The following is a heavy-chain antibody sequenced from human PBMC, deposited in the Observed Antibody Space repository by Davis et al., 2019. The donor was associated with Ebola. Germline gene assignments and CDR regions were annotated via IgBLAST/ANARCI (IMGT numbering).Heavy chain of an antibody. CDR1: GGSISSGGFS. J-gene: IGHJ4*02. Sequence: MPSETLSLTCAASGGSISSGGFSWSWIRQPPGKGLEWIGDIYHGGSTYYNPSLKSRVTISVDRSKNQVSLKLSSVTAADTAVYYCAREGAYSSFDYWGQGTLVTVSS. V-gene: IGHV4-30-2*01. CDR2: IYHGGST. D-gene: IGHD5-18*01. CDR3: AREGAYSSFDY.